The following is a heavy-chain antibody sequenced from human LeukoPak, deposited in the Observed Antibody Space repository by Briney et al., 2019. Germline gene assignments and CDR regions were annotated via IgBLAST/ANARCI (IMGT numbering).Heavy chain of an antibody. CDR3: AKKRYGSGTSSPGYLDV. CDR2: ISGSGYTT. Sequence: GGSLRLSCAASGFTFTSFAMNWARQAPGKGLEWVSVISGSGYTTHYADSVKGRFTISRDNFKNTLYLQMNSLRAEDTAVYYCAKKRYGSGTSSPGYLDVWGQGTTVTDSS. CDR1: GFTFTSFA. D-gene: IGHD1-26*01. J-gene: IGHJ6*02. V-gene: IGHV3-23*01.